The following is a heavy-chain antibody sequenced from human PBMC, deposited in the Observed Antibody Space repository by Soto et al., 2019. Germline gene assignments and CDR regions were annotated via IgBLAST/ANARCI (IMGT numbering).Heavy chain of an antibody. CDR3: ARSLVPGYSSSWYGIFDY. V-gene: IGHV3-21*01. CDR2: ISSSSSYI. J-gene: IGHJ4*02. D-gene: IGHD6-13*01. CDR1: GFTFSSYS. Sequence: PGGSLRLSCAASGFTFSSYSMNWVRQAPGKGLEWVSSISSSSSYIYYADSVKGRFTISRDNAKNSLYLQMNSLRAEDTAVYYCARSLVPGYSSSWYGIFDYWGQGTLVTVSS.